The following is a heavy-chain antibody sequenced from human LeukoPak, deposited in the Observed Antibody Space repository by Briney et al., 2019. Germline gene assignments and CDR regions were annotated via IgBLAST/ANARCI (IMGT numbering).Heavy chain of an antibody. CDR3: TTDPDYGDYPDY. CDR1: GFTFSSYG. J-gene: IGHJ4*02. V-gene: IGHV3-33*01. D-gene: IGHD4-17*01. CDR2: IWYDGSNK. Sequence: PGGSLRLSCAASGFTFSSYGMHWVRQAPGKGLEWVAVIWYDGSNKYYADSVKGRFTISRDNSKNTLYLQMNSLRAEDTAVYYCTTDPDYGDYPDYWGQGTLVTVSS.